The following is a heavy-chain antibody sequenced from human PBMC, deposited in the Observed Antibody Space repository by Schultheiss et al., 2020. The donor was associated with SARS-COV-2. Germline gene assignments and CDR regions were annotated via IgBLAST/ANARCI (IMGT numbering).Heavy chain of an antibody. V-gene: IGHV4-31*03. J-gene: IGHJ1*01. Sequence: SETLSLTCTVSGGSISSGGYYWSWIRQHPGKGLEWIGYIYYSGSTYYNPSLKSRVTISVDTSKNQFSLKLSSVTAADTAVYYCARDYYYDSSGYYDPSVPYFQHWGQGTLVTVSS. D-gene: IGHD3-22*01. CDR3: ARDYYYDSSGYYDPSVPYFQH. CDR2: IYYSGST. CDR1: GGSISSGGYY.